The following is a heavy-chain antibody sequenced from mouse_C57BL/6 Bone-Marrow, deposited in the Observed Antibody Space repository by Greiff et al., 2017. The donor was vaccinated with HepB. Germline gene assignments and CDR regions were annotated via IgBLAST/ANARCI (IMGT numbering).Heavy chain of an antibody. CDR3: AKNSLTGTAWFAY. CDR1: GFSLTSYG. V-gene: IGHV2-5*01. J-gene: IGHJ3*01. Sequence: QVQLQQSGPGLVQPSQSLSITCTVSGFSLTSYGVHWVRQSPGKGLEWLGVIWTGGSTDYNADFMSRLSITKDNSKSKAFFKMNSLQADDSAIYYCAKNSLTGTAWFAYWGQGTLVTVSA. CDR2: IWTGGST. D-gene: IGHD4-1*01.